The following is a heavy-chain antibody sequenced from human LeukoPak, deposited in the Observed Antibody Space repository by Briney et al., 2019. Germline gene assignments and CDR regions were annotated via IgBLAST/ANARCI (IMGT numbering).Heavy chain of an antibody. V-gene: IGHV1-69*05. CDR2: IIPIFGTA. CDR1: GGTFSSYA. Sequence: SVKVSCKASGGTFSSYAISWVRQAPGQGLEWMGGIIPIFGTANYAQKLQGRVTMTTDTSTSTAYMELRSLRSDDTAVYYCARDDIVVVPAAADAFDIWGQGTMVTVSS. J-gene: IGHJ3*02. CDR3: ARDDIVVVPAAADAFDI. D-gene: IGHD2-2*01.